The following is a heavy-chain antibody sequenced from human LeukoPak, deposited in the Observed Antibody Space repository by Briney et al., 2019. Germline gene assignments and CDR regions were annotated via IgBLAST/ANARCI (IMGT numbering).Heavy chain of an antibody. V-gene: IGHV3-53*01. CDR3: ARELWFGESGPFDL. CDR1: GFTVSSNY. D-gene: IGHD3-10*01. CDR2: IYSGGST. Sequence: GGSLRLSCAASGFTVSSNYMSWVRQAPGKGLEWGSVIYSGGSTYYADSVKGRFTISRDNSKNTLYLQMNSLRAEDTAVYYCARELWFGESGPFDLWGRGTLVTVSS. J-gene: IGHJ2*01.